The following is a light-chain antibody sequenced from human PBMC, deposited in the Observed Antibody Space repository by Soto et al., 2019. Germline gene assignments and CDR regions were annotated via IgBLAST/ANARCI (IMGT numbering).Light chain of an antibody. CDR1: SSDVGGYNY. V-gene: IGLV2-14*01. J-gene: IGLJ1*01. CDR3: SSSTSTSTYV. CDR2: EVS. Sequence: QSALTQPASVSGSPGQSITISCTGTSSDVGGYNYVSWYQQHPGQAPKLMIYEVSNRPSGVSDRFSGSRSGNTASLTISGLQAEDEAAYYCSSSTSTSTYVFGTGTKLTVL.